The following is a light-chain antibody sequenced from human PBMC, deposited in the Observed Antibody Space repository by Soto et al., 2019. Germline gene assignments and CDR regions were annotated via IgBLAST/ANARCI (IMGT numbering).Light chain of an antibody. CDR2: VAS. CDR1: QSISNS. Sequence: DIQMTQSLSSLYASVGDTVTITCRASQSISNSLSWYQQKPGKAPKFLIYVASTLQRGVPSRFSGSGSGTDLTLTISSLQPEDVATYYCQQTFSPPYTFGQGTKLEIK. V-gene: IGKV1-39*01. J-gene: IGKJ2*01. CDR3: QQTFSPPYT.